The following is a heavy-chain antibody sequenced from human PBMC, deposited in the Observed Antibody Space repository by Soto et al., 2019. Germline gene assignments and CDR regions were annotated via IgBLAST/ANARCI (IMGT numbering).Heavy chain of an antibody. D-gene: IGHD3-3*01. CDR3: ARGDYDFWTGEGRGGMDV. CDR1: GYTFTSYG. J-gene: IGHJ6*02. V-gene: IGHV1-18*04. Sequence: QVQLVQSGAEVKKPGASVNVSCKASGYTFTSYGISWVRQAPGQGLEWMGWISAYNGNTNYAQKLQGRVTMTTDTSTSTAYMELRSLRSDDTAVYYCARGDYDFWTGEGRGGMDVWGQGTTVTVSS. CDR2: ISAYNGNT.